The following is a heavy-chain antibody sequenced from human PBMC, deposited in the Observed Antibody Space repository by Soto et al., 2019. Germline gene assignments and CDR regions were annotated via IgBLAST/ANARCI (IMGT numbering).Heavy chain of an antibody. J-gene: IGHJ5*02. D-gene: IGHD6-13*01. Sequence: SETLSLTCTVSGASINDYYWSWIRQTPGKGLEWVGFMYYSETTKYNPSLKGRVNMSLDTSKNQVSLHLKSVTAADTAVYYCARANSSTWYKLEYKWFDPWGQVTLVTVSS. V-gene: IGHV4-59*01. CDR1: GASINDYY. CDR3: ARANSSTWYKLEYKWFDP. CDR2: MYYSETT.